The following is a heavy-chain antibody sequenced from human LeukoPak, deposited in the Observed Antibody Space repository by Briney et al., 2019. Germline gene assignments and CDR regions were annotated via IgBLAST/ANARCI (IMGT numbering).Heavy chain of an antibody. CDR1: GDTFTTYY. D-gene: IGHD3-22*01. Sequence: GASVKVSCKASGDTFTTYYMHWVRQAPRQGLEWMGIINPSGGSTSYAQKFQGRVTMTRDTSTSTVYMELSSLRSEDTAVYYCARDLVVTKRSNYYYYCGMDVWGQGTTVTVSS. V-gene: IGHV1-46*01. CDR2: INPSGGST. CDR3: ARDLVVTKRSNYYYYCGMDV. J-gene: IGHJ6*02.